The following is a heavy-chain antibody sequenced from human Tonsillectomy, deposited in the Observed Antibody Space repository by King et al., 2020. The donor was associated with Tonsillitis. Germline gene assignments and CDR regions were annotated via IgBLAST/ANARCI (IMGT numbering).Heavy chain of an antibody. CDR1: GFTFDDYA. CDR3: AKQTGSYYYYYDMDV. D-gene: IGHD7-27*01. V-gene: IGHV3-9*01. Sequence: VHLVESGGGLVQPGRSLRLSCAASGFTFDDYAMHWVRQAPGKGLEWVSGISWNSGSIGYADSVKGRFTISRDNAKNSLYLQMNSLRAEDTALYYCAKQTGSYYYYYDMDVWGQGTTVTVSS. J-gene: IGHJ6*02. CDR2: ISWNSGSI.